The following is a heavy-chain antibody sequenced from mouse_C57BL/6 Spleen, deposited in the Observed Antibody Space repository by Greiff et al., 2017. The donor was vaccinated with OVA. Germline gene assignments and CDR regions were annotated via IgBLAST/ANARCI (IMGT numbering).Heavy chain of an antibody. CDR2: IYPGDGDT. CDR1: GYAFSSYW. CDR3: ARGDYDGEVDG. Sequence: VQLQQSGAELVKPGASVKISCKASGYAFSSYWMNWVKQRPGKGLEWIGQIYPGDGDTNYNGKFKGKATLTADKSSSTAYMQLSSLNSEDSAVYFCARGDYDGEVDGWGQGTTLTVAS. J-gene: IGHJ2*01. D-gene: IGHD2-4*01. V-gene: IGHV1-80*01.